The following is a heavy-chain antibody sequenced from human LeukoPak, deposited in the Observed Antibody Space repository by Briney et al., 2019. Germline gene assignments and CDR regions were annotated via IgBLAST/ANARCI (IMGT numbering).Heavy chain of an antibody. J-gene: IGHJ6*03. CDR1: GFTFSSDV. Sequence: GGSLRLSCAASGFTFSSDVMSWVRQAPGKGLEWVSGISGSGGRTYYADSVKGRFTISRDNSKNTLYLQMSSLRAEDTAVYYCAKLAAVGETDMDAWGKGTTVTVSS. CDR2: ISGSGGRT. D-gene: IGHD6-13*01. V-gene: IGHV3-23*01. CDR3: AKLAAVGETDMDA.